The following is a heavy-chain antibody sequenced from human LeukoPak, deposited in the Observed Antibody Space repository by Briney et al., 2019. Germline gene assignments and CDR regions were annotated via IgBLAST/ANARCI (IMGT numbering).Heavy chain of an antibody. Sequence: SETLSLTCSVSGDSISSNYWSWIRQPPGKGLEWIGYMYNSGSTNYNPSLKSRVTISVDTSKNQSSLMLSSVTAADTAVYFCARGAGRCGGDCYSSDSWGPGTLVTVSS. J-gene: IGHJ4*02. CDR3: ARGAGRCGGDCYSSDS. V-gene: IGHV4-59*01. D-gene: IGHD2-21*02. CDR2: MYNSGST. CDR1: GDSISSNY.